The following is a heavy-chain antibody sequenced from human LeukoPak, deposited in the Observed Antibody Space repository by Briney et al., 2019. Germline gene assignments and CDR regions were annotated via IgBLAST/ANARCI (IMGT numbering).Heavy chain of an antibody. J-gene: IGHJ4*02. Sequence: GGSLRLSCAASGITFSKYWMSWVRQAPGKGLEWVANINQDGVEKYYVDSVKGRFTISRDNAKSSLYLQMNSLRAEDTAVYSCARALVGDGSSIYWGQGTLVTVSS. CDR2: INQDGVEK. D-gene: IGHD2-15*01. CDR3: ARALVGDGSSIY. V-gene: IGHV3-7*05. CDR1: GITFSKYW.